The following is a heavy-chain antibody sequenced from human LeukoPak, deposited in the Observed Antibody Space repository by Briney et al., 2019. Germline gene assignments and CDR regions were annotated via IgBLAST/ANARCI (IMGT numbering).Heavy chain of an antibody. Sequence: GGSLRLSCVVSGFIFSSYAMHWVRQAPGKGLEWVAVISYDGSNKYYADSVKGRFTISRDNSKNTLYLQMNSLRAEDTAVYYCAKDATRGYSLYFDYWGQGTLVTVSS. V-gene: IGHV3-30*04. CDR1: GFIFSSYA. D-gene: IGHD5-18*01. CDR3: AKDATRGYSLYFDY. CDR2: ISYDGSNK. J-gene: IGHJ4*02.